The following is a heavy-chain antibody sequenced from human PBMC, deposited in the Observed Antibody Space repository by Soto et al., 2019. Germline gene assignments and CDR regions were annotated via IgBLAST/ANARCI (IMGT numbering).Heavy chain of an antibody. J-gene: IGHJ4*02. CDR2: ISSSGSTI. V-gene: IGHV3-11*01. Sequence: QVQLVESGGGLVKPGGSLRLSCAASGFTFSDYYMSWIRQAPGKGLEWVSYISSSGSTIYYADSVKGRFTISRDNAKNSLYLQMNNLRAEDTAVYYCAMYYDYIWGSYRYTKRSDYWGQGTLVTVSS. CDR3: AMYYDYIWGSYRYTKRSDY. CDR1: GFTFSDYY. D-gene: IGHD3-16*02.